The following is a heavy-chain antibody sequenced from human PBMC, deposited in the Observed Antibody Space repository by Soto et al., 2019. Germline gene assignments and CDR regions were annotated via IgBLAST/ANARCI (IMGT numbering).Heavy chain of an antibody. CDR2: IDPSDSYT. CDR3: ASEGAHSSSWRAVAATDYYYYGMDV. CDR1: GYSFTSYW. J-gene: IGHJ6*02. V-gene: IGHV5-10-1*01. Sequence: PGESLKISCKGSGYSFTSYWISWVRQMPGKGLEWMGRIDPSDSYTNYSPSFQGHVTISADKSISTAYLQWSSLKASDTAMYYCASEGAHSSSWRAVAATDYYYYGMDVWGQGTRVTVSS. D-gene: IGHD6-13*01.